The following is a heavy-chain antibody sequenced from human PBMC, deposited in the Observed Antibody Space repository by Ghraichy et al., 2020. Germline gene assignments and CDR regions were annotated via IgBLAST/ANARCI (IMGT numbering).Heavy chain of an antibody. CDR2: IYIDESSA. V-gene: IGHV3-74*01. Sequence: GGSLRLSCTASGFTFTDYWMHWVRQAPGKGLVWVSRIYIDESSATYADSVKGRFTISRDNAKNTVFLQMNSLRVDDTAVYYCASSAGTDYGTALDYWGQGNLVTVSS. D-gene: IGHD4-17*01. CDR3: ASSAGTDYGTALDY. CDR1: GFTFTDYW. J-gene: IGHJ4*02.